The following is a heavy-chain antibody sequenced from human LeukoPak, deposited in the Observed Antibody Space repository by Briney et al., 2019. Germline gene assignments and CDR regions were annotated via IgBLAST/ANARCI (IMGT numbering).Heavy chain of an antibody. CDR3: AKGTNWYYVGSYWFDP. CDR2: ISGSGGST. V-gene: IGHV3-23*01. D-gene: IGHD1-7*01. J-gene: IGHJ5*02. Sequence: GGSLRLSCAASGFTFSSYAMSWVRQAPGKGLEWVSAISGSGGSTYYADSVKGRFTISRDNSKNTLYLQMNSLRAEDTAVYYCAKGTNWYYVGSYWFDPWGQGTLVTVSS. CDR1: GFTFSSYA.